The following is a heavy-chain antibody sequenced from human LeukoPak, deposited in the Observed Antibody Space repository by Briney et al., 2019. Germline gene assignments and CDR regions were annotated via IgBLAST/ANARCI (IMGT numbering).Heavy chain of an antibody. V-gene: IGHV3-30-3*01. D-gene: IGHD3-22*01. J-gene: IGHJ4*02. Sequence: GGSLRLSCAASGFTFSSYAMHWVRQAPGKGLEWVAVISYDGSNKYYADSVKGRFTISRDNSKNTLYLQMDSLRAEDTAVYYCARDSYDSSGYYPLFDYWGQGTLVTVSS. CDR1: GFTFSSYA. CDR3: ARDSYDSSGYYPLFDY. CDR2: ISYDGSNK.